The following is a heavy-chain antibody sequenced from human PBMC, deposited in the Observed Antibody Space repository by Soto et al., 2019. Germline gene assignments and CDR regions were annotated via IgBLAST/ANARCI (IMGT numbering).Heavy chain of an antibody. CDR2: ISGSGGST. Sequence: EVQLLESGGGLVQPGGSLRLSCAASGFTFSSYAMSWVRQAPGKGLEWVSAISGSGGSTYYADSVKGRFTISRDNSKNPLYLQMNSLRAEDTAVYYCAKPRSGVNWFDPRGQGTLVTVSS. CDR1: GFTFSSYA. V-gene: IGHV3-23*01. J-gene: IGHJ5*02. CDR3: AKPRSGVNWFDP. D-gene: IGHD3-10*01.